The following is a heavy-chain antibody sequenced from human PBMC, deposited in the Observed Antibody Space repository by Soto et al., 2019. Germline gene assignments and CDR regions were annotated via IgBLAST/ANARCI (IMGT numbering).Heavy chain of an antibody. D-gene: IGHD6-19*01. CDR2: IIPILGIA. Sequence: QVQLVQSGAEVKKPGSSVKVSCKASGGTFSSYTISWVRQAPGQGLEWMGRIIPILGIANYAQKFQGRVTITADKSTSTAYMELSSRSSEDTAVYYCARGRLVPVAGPREGYYYYYGMDVWGQGTTVTVSS. CDR1: GGTFSSYT. J-gene: IGHJ6*02. V-gene: IGHV1-69*02. CDR3: ARGRLVPVAGPREGYYYYYGMDV.